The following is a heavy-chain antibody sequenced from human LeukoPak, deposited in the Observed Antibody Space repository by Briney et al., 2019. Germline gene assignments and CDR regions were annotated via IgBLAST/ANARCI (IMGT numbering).Heavy chain of an antibody. CDR1: GGSISSYY. CDR2: ISYSGST. CDR3: ARDVGGWLQFAL. D-gene: IGHD5-24*01. Sequence: PSETLSLTCTVSGGSISSYYWSWIRQPPGKGLEWIGYISYSGSTNYNPTLKSRVTMSLDRPKNQFSLKVSSVIAADTGVYYCARDVGGWLQFALWGQGTLVAVSS. V-gene: IGHV4-59*01. J-gene: IGHJ4*02.